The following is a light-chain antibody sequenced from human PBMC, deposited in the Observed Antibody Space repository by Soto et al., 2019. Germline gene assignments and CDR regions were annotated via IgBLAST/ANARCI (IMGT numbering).Light chain of an antibody. CDR1: QSISSY. V-gene: IGKV1-39*01. J-gene: IGKJ5*01. Sequence: DIQMTQSPSSLSASVGDRVTITCRASQSISSYLNWFQQKPGKAPKVLIYDASTLQSGVPSRFRGSGSGTDFTLTINSLQPEDFASYYFQQSYSTPISFVQGTRLEIK. CDR3: QQSYSTPIS. CDR2: DAS.